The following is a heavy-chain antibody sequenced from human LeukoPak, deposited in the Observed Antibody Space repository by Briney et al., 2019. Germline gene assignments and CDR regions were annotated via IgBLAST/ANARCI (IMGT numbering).Heavy chain of an antibody. Sequence: GGSLRLSCAASGFTFSSYSMNWVRQAPGKGLEWVSYISSSSSTIYYADSVKGRFTISRDNAKSSPYLQMNSLRAEDTAVYYCARVSSGRAVAGHYFDYWGQGTLVTVSS. CDR1: GFTFSSYS. D-gene: IGHD6-19*01. CDR2: ISSSSSTI. CDR3: ARVSSGRAVAGHYFDY. V-gene: IGHV3-48*01. J-gene: IGHJ4*02.